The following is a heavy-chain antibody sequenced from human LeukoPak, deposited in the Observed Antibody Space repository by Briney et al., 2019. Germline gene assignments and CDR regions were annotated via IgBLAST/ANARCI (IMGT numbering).Heavy chain of an antibody. V-gene: IGHV3-23*01. CDR3: AKDRGIVVVVAAMGL. Sequence: GGSLRLSCAASGFTFSSYAMSWVRQAPGKGLEWVSAISGSGGSTYYADSVKGRFTISRDNSKNTLYLQMNSLRAEDTAVYYCAKDRGIVVVVAAMGLWGQGTLVTVSS. CDR2: ISGSGGST. CDR1: GFTFSSYA. D-gene: IGHD2-15*01. J-gene: IGHJ4*02.